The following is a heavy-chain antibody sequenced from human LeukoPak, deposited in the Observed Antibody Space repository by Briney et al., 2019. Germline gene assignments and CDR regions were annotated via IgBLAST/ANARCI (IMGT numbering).Heavy chain of an antibody. Sequence: GESLTLSCAVSGFTFSSCAMIWVRQAPRQGLELVSAISVYCGGTYNADPSKGRFTISRDNSKNTTYLKMNCLGAEDTAVSYCAKAPTGYYYYSSGEMYFDYWGQGTLVTVSS. CDR3: AKAPTGYYYYSSGEMYFDY. CDR2: ISVYCGGT. D-gene: IGHD3-22*01. CDR1: GFTFSSCA. J-gene: IGHJ4*02. V-gene: IGHV3-23*01.